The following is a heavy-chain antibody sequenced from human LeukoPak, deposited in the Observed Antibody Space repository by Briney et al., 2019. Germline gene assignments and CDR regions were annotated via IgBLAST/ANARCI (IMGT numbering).Heavy chain of an antibody. CDR1: GGSFSGYY. V-gene: IGHV4-34*01. CDR3: ARTGYYYDNSGPLDY. CDR2: INHSGST. D-gene: IGHD3-22*01. J-gene: IGHJ4*02. Sequence: SETLSLTCAVYGGSFSGYYWSWIRQPPGKGLEWIGEINHSGSTNYNPPLKSRVTISVDTSKNQFSLKLSSVTAADTAVYYCARTGYYYDNSGPLDYWGQGTLVTVSS.